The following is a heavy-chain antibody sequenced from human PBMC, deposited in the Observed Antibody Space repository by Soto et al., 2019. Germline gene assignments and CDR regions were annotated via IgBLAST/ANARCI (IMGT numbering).Heavy chain of an antibody. CDR2: IKKDGSKI. CDR3: ARVVSPGSSSLYLDAFDI. V-gene: IGHV3-7*05. J-gene: IGHJ3*02. D-gene: IGHD6-13*01. CDR1: GFSFGSSW. Sequence: EVQLVESGGDLVQPGGSLRLSCAASGFSFGSSWMTWVRQAPGKGLEWVANIKKDGSKINYLDSVRGRFTVSRDNAKNSLYLEMNSLRAEDTALYYGARVVSPGSSSLYLDAFDIWGQGTMVTVSS.